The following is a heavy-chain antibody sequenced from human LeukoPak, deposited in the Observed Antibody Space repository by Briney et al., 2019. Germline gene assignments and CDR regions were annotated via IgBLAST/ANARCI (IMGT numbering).Heavy chain of an antibody. CDR3: ARIRYDDPEGYYYYGMDV. CDR2: IWYDGSNK. CDR1: GFTFSSYG. D-gene: IGHD3-16*01. Sequence: GGSLRLSCAASGFTFSSYGMHWVRQAPGKGLGWVAVIWYDGSNKYYADSVKGRFTISRDNSKNTLYLQMNSLRAEDTAVYYCARIRYDDPEGYYYYGMDVWGQGTTVTVSS. V-gene: IGHV3-33*01. J-gene: IGHJ6*02.